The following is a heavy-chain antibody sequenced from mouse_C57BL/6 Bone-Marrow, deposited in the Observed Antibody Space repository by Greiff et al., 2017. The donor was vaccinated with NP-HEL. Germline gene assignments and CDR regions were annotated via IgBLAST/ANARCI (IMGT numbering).Heavy chain of an antibody. D-gene: IGHD2-4*01. CDR1: GYTFTSYW. CDR2: IHPNSGST. V-gene: IGHV1-64*01. Sequence: QVQLQQPGAELVKPGASVKLSCKASGYTFTSYWMHWVKQRPGQGLEWIGMIHPNSGSTNYNEKFKSKATLSIDKSSSTAYMQLSRLTSEDSAVYYCERTDDYDGPYYFDYWGQGTTLTVSS. J-gene: IGHJ2*01. CDR3: ERTDDYDGPYYFDY.